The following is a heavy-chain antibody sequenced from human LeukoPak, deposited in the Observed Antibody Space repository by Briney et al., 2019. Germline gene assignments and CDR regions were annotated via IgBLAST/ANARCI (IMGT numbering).Heavy chain of an antibody. Sequence: PGGSLRLSCAVSGFTFSSFAMSWVRQAPGKGLEWVSVISDSGGTTFYADSVKGRFTISRDNSKNTLYLQMSSLGAEDTAVYYCAKEASGYGYYFDYWGQGTLVTVSP. V-gene: IGHV3-23*01. J-gene: IGHJ4*02. D-gene: IGHD3-10*01. CDR3: AKEASGYGYYFDY. CDR2: ISDSGGTT. CDR1: GFTFSSFA.